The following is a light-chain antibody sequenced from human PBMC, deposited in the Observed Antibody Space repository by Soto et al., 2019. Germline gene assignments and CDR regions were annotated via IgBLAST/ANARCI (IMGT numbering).Light chain of an antibody. CDR1: QSVSSSY. J-gene: IGKJ4*01. Sequence: EIVLTQSPGTLSLSPVERATLSCRASQSVSSSYLAWYQQKPGQAPRLLIYGASSRATGIPDRFSGSGSGTDFTLTISRLEPEDFAVYYCQQYGSSPPKITFGGGTKVDIK. CDR2: GAS. V-gene: IGKV3-20*01. CDR3: QQYGSSPPKIT.